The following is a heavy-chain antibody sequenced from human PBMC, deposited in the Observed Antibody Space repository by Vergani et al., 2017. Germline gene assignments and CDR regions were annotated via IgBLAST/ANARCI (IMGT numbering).Heavy chain of an antibody. CDR2: INHSGST. Sequence: QVQLQQWGAGLLKPSETLSLTCAVYGGSFSGYYWSWIRQPPGKGLEWSGEINHSGSTNYNPSLKSRVTISVDTSKNQFSLRLRSVTAADTSVYYCARWGRVRLRGYYYGMDVWGQGTTVTVSS. V-gene: IGHV4-34*01. CDR1: GGSFSGYY. CDR3: ARWGRVRLRGYYYGMDV. D-gene: IGHD6-19*01. J-gene: IGHJ6*02.